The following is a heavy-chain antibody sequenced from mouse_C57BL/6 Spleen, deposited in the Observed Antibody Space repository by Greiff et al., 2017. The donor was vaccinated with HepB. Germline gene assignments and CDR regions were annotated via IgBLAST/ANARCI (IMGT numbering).Heavy chain of an antibody. D-gene: IGHD1-1*01. CDR1: GYTFTSYW. V-gene: IGHV1-7*01. CDR3: ARGEATVAYWYFDV. Sequence: QVQLQQSGAELAKPGASVKLSCKASGYTFTSYWMHWVKQRPGQGLEWIGYINPSSGYTKYNQKFKDKATLTAAKSSSTAYMQLSSLTYEDSAVYYCARGEATVAYWYFDVWGTGTTVTVSS. J-gene: IGHJ1*03. CDR2: INPSSGYT.